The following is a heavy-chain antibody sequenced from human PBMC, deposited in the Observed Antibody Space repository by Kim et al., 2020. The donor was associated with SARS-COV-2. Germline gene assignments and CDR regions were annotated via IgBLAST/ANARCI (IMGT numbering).Heavy chain of an antibody. D-gene: IGHD5-18*01. CDR3: ARDRDGYSYGSSGMDV. Sequence: VKGRFTISRENSQNAVYLQMNSLRAEDTAVYYCARDRDGYSYGSSGMDVWGQGTTVTVSS. V-gene: IGHV3-30*07. J-gene: IGHJ6*02.